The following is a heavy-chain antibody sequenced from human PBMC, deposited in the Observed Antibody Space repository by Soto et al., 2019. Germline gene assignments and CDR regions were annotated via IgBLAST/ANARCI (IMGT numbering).Heavy chain of an antibody. D-gene: IGHD6-13*01. Sequence: GGSLKLSCAASGFTFSSDWMSWFRQAPWKGLEWVANIKQDGSEKYYVDSVKGRFTISRDNAKNSLYLQMNSLRAEDTAVYYCARYRAARITYYYGMDVWGQGTTVTVSS. V-gene: IGHV3-7*03. CDR2: IKQDGSEK. CDR3: ARYRAARITYYYGMDV. CDR1: GFTFSSDW. J-gene: IGHJ6*02.